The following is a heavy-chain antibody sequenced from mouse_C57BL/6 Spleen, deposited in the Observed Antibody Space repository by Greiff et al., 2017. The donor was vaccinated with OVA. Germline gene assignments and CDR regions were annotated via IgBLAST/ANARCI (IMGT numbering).Heavy chain of an antibody. CDR3: ARWDSSYWYFDV. V-gene: IGHV1-76*01. CDR2: IYPGSGNT. J-gene: IGHJ1*03. D-gene: IGHD1-1*01. Sequence: VQLQQSGAELVRPGASVKLSCKASGYTFTDYYINWVKQRPGQGLEWIARIYPGSGNTYYNEKFKGKATLTAEKSSSTAYMQLSSLTSEDSAVYFCARWDSSYWYFDVWGTGTTVTVSS. CDR1: GYTFTDYY.